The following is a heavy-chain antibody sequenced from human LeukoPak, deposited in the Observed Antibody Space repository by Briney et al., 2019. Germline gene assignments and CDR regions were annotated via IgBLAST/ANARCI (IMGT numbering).Heavy chain of an antibody. Sequence: TSQTLSLTCAVSGGSISSGGYSWSWIRQPPGKGLEWIGEINHSGSTNYNPSLKSRVTISVDTSKNQFSLKLSSVTAADTAVYYCARGEENYYYYYGMDVWGQGTTVTVSS. V-gene: IGHV4-30-2*01. CDR1: GGSISSGGYS. CDR2: INHSGST. J-gene: IGHJ6*02. CDR3: ARGEENYYYYYGMDV.